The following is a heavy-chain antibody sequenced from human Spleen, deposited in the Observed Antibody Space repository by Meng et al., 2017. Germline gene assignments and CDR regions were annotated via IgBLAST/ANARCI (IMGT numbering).Heavy chain of an antibody. CDR1: GGSISSGGYY. Sequence: LRLSCTVSGGSISSGGYYWSWIRQHPGKGLEWIGYIYYSGSTYYNPSLKSRLTISVDTSQNQFSLNLNSVTAADTAVYYCARDGAIHCSSTSCYRYDPFDYWGQGTLVTVSS. V-gene: IGHV4-31*03. CDR2: IYYSGST. D-gene: IGHD2-2*01. CDR3: ARDGAIHCSSTSCYRYDPFDY. J-gene: IGHJ4*02.